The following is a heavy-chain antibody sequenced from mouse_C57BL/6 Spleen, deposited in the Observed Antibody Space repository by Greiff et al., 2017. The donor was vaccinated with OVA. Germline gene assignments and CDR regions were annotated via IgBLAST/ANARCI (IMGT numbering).Heavy chain of an antibody. J-gene: IGHJ4*01. CDR1: GYTFTSYW. CDR2: IDPSDSYT. CDR3: ARSVGPTMVTSGEMDY. Sequence: VQLQQPGAELVKPGASVKLSCKASGYTFTSYWMQWVKQRPGQGLEWIGEIDPSDSYTKYHQKFKGKATLTVDPSSSTAYMQLSSLTSEDFAVYYWARSVGPTMVTSGEMDYWGQGTSVTVSS. D-gene: IGHD2-9*01. V-gene: IGHV1-50*01.